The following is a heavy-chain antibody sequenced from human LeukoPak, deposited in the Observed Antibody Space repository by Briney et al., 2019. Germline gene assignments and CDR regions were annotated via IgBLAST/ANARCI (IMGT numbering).Heavy chain of an antibody. CDR2: IYPGDSDT. CDR3: ALHPAQGSGSLDF. V-gene: IGHV5-51*01. CDR1: GYRFTTYW. Sequence: GESLKISCKGSGYRFTTYWIGWVRQMPGKGLEWMGIIYPGDSDTRYSPSFQGQVTISVDKSISTAYLQWSSLKASDTAIYYCALHPAQGSGSLDFWGQGTLVTVSS. D-gene: IGHD3-10*01. J-gene: IGHJ4*02.